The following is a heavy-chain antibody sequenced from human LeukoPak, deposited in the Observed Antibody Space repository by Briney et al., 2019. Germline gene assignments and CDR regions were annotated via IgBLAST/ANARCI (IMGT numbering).Heavy chain of an antibody. CDR2: IKQDGSEK. CDR1: GFTFSSYW. Sequence: GGSLRLSCAASGFTFSSYWMSWVRQAPGKGLEWVANIKQDGSEKYYVDSVKGRFTISRDNAKNSLYLQMNSLRAEDTAVYYCARGLGDSGSGWYWDSGNYYFDYWGQGTLVTVSS. CDR3: ARGLGDSGSGWYWDSGNYYFDY. D-gene: IGHD6-19*01. V-gene: IGHV3-7*01. J-gene: IGHJ4*02.